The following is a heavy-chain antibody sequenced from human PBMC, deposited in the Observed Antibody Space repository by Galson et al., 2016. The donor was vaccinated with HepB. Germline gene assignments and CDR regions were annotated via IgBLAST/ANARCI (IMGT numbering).Heavy chain of an antibody. V-gene: IGHV4-59*11. CDR2: VYYRRST. D-gene: IGHD3-3*01. J-gene: IGHJ5*02. Sequence: SETLSLTCTVSGGSISSHYWSWMRQPPGKGLEWIGYVYYRRSTNYNPSLKSRVTISVDTSKNQFSLNVSSVTAADTAVYYCERGNYDFVPTNWFDPWGQGILVTVSS. CDR1: GGSISSHY. CDR3: ERGNYDFVPTNWFDP.